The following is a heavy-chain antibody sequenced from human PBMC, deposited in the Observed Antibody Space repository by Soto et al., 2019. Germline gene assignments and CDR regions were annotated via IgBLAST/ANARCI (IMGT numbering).Heavy chain of an antibody. D-gene: IGHD3-22*01. CDR1: GGSISSGGYH. Sequence: SETLSLTCTVSGGSISSGGYHWSWIRQHPGKGLEWIGYIYYSGSTYYNPSLKSRVTISVDTSKNQFSLKLSSVTAADTAVYYCARDTATYYYDSSGYLSYYFDYWGQGTLVTVSS. CDR3: ARDTATYYYDSSGYLSYYFDY. CDR2: IYYSGST. J-gene: IGHJ4*02. V-gene: IGHV4-31*03.